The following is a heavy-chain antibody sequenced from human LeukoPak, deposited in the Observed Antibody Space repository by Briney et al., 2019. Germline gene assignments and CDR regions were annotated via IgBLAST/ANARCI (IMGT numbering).Heavy chain of an antibody. V-gene: IGHV3-23*01. D-gene: IGHD3-16*01. J-gene: IGHJ4*02. CDR2: TSYSGDGA. CDR1: GFTFSGYG. CDR3: AKESEGASPAY. Sequence: PGGSLRLSCVVSGFTFSGYGLSWVRQTPGKGLEWVSATSYSGDGAYYADSVRGRFTASRDCSTNTYYLQMDSLRAEDTAVYYCAKESEGASPAYWGRGTLVTVSS.